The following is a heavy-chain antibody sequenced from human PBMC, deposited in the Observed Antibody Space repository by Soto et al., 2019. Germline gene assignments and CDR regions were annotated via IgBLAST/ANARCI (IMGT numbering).Heavy chain of an antibody. V-gene: IGHV3-30-3*01. CDR1: GFTFSSYA. CDR2: ISYDGSNK. Sequence: VQLVASGGGLVQPGGSLRLSCAASGFTFSSYAMHWVRQAPGKGLEWVAVISYDGSNKYYADSVKGRFTIPRDNSKNTLYLQMNSLRAEDTAVYYCARGPSSLTHFDYWGQGTLVTVSS. CDR3: ARGPSSLTHFDY. J-gene: IGHJ4*02. D-gene: IGHD2-2*01.